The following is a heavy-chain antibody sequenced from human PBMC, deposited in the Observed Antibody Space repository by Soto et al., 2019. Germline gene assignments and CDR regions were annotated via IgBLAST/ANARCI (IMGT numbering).Heavy chain of an antibody. J-gene: IGHJ6*02. D-gene: IGHD6-19*01. Sequence: VASVKVSCKASGYTFTSYGISWVRQAPGQGLEWMGWISAYNGNTNYAQKLQGRVTMTTDTSTSTAYMELRSLRSDDTAVYYCARGSAGANYYYYGMEVWGQGTTVTVSS. CDR2: ISAYNGNT. V-gene: IGHV1-18*01. CDR1: GYTFTSYG. CDR3: ARGSAGANYYYYGMEV.